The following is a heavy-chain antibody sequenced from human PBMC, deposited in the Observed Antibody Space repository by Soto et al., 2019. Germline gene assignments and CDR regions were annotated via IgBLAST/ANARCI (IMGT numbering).Heavy chain of an antibody. V-gene: IGHV4-34*01. Sequence: QVQLRQWGAGLLKPSETLSLTCAVYGGSFSGYYWSRIRQPPGKGLEWIGEINHSGSTNYNPSLKSRVTKSVNTSTNQFSLKLSSVTAADTAVYYCARGRVLVAPIFGWFDPWGQGTLVTVSS. CDR3: ARGRVLVAPIFGWFDP. D-gene: IGHD3-10*02. CDR2: INHSGST. CDR1: GGSFSGYY. J-gene: IGHJ5*02.